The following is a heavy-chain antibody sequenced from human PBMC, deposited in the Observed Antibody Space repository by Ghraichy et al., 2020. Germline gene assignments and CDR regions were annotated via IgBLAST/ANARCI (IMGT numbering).Heavy chain of an antibody. J-gene: IGHJ5*02. V-gene: IGHV3-48*03. CDR3: VREDSGLPGWFDP. CDR2: ITTGGTGL. CDR1: GFTFSNYE. Sequence: GGSLRLSCAASGFTFSNYEINWVRQAPGKGLEWVSHITTGGTGLYYTDSVKGRFTISRDNAKNSVYLQMNSLRVEDTGVYYCVREDSGLPGWFDPWGQGTLLIVSS. D-gene: IGHD3/OR15-3a*01.